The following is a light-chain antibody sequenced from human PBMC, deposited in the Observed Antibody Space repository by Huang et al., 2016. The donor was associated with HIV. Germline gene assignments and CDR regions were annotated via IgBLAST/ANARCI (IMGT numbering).Light chain of an antibody. CDR2: DAS. Sequence: DIQMTQSPSSLSASVGDRVTITCQASPDLRKYLNWYQQKPGKAPNLLIYDASNLQTGVPSRFGGGGSGTDFTFTISSLQPEDIATYYCQQSDSLPYTFGQGTKLEIK. CDR1: PDLRKY. J-gene: IGKJ2*01. CDR3: QQSDSLPYT. V-gene: IGKV1-33*01.